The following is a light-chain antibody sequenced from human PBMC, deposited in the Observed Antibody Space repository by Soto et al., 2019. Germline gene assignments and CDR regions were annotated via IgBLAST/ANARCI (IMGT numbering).Light chain of an antibody. V-gene: IGKV3-11*01. CDR3: QQRRNWPPLT. CDR1: QSVSSY. CDR2: DAS. J-gene: IGKJ4*01. Sequence: EIVLTQSPATLSLSPGERATLSCRASQSVSSYLAWYQQKPGQAPRLLIYDASNRATGIPARFSGSGSGTDFTLTTSSLKPEDFAVYYCQQRRNWPPLTFGGGTKVEIK.